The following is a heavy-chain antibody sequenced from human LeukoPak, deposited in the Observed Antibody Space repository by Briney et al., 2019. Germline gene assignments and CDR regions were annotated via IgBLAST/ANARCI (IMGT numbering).Heavy chain of an antibody. D-gene: IGHD5-24*01. J-gene: IGHJ5*02. CDR1: GGTFSSYA. CDR3: ARDPGDGYNSGSWFDP. Sequence: SVKVSCKASGGTFSSYAISWVRQAPGQGLEWMGRITPIFGTANYVQKFQGRVTITTDESTSTAYMELSSLRSEDTAVYYCARDPGDGYNSGSWFDPWGQGTLVTVSS. V-gene: IGHV1-69*05. CDR2: ITPIFGTA.